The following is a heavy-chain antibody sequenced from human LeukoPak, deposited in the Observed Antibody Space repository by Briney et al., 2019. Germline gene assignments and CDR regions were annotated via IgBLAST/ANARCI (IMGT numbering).Heavy chain of an antibody. D-gene: IGHD1-1*01. CDR2: INPDSGGT. J-gene: IGHJ4*02. Sequence: ASVKVSCKASGYTFTSYYIHWVRQAPGQGLEWMGWINPDSGGTNYAQKFQGRVTVTRDTSISTAYMQLSRLTSDDTAVYYCAREATYGNCPDYWGQGTLVTVSS. V-gene: IGHV1-2*02. CDR1: GYTFTSYY. CDR3: AREATYGNCPDY.